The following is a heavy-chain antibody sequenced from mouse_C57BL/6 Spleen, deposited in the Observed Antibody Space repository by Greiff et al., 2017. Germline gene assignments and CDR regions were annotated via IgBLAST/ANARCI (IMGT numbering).Heavy chain of an antibody. CDR3: ARDRHYYGSSYGYFDV. V-gene: IGHV5-16*01. J-gene: IGHJ1*03. D-gene: IGHD1-1*01. Sequence: EVQRVESEGGLVQPGSSMKLSCTASGFTFSDYYMAWVRQVPEKGLEWVANINYDGSSTYYLDSLKSRFIISRDNAKNILYLQMSSLKSEDTATYYCARDRHYYGSSYGYFDVWGTGTTVTVSS. CDR1: GFTFSDYY. CDR2: INYDGSST.